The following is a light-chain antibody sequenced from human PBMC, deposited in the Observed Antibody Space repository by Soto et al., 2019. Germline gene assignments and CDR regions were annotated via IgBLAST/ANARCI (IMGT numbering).Light chain of an antibody. CDR1: SSDVGGYNY. V-gene: IGLV2-14*01. J-gene: IGLJ2*01. CDR2: EVI. CDR3: NSYTSSSTFVV. Sequence: QSALTQPASVSGSPGQSITISCTGTSSDVGGYNYVSWYQQHPGKAPKLMIYEVINRPSGVSDRFSGSKSGNTASLTISGLQAEDEADYYCNSYTSSSTFVVFGGGTKLTVL.